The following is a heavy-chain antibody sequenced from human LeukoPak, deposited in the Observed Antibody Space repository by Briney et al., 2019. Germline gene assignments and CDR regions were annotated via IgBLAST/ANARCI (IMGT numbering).Heavy chain of an antibody. CDR2: INEDGSEK. CDR3: ARDGSVTYHTAFDY. Sequence: GGSLRLSCSVSGSTFSNYWMTWVRQAPGRGLECLAIINEDGSEKHHVDSVKGRFTISRDNAKNLLFLEMNSLRDEDTAVYYCARDGSVTYHTAFDYWGQGTLVSVS. J-gene: IGHJ4*02. D-gene: IGHD6-19*01. V-gene: IGHV3-7*01. CDR1: GSTFSNYW.